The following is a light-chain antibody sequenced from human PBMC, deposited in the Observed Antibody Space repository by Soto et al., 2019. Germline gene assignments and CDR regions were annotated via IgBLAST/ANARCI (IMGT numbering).Light chain of an antibody. Sequence: EIVLTQSPGTLSLSPGERATLSCRASQSVGGNYLTWYQQKPGQAPRLLIYGASSRASGIPARFSGSGSGTDFTLTISRLEPEDFAVYYCQQYGNSPVTFGGGTKVEIK. J-gene: IGKJ4*01. CDR3: QQYGNSPVT. CDR1: QSVGGNY. V-gene: IGKV3-20*01. CDR2: GAS.